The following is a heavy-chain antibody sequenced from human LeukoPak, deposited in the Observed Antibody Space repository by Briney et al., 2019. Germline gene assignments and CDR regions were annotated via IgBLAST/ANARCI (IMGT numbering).Heavy chain of an antibody. Sequence: GGSLRLSCAASGVTFSSYAMSWVRQAPGKGREWVSAISGSGGSTYYADSVKGRFTISRDNSKNTLYLQMNSLRAEDTAVYYCAKVTYYDFWSGYYYYYYVDVWGKGTTVTVSS. CDR1: GVTFSSYA. D-gene: IGHD3-3*01. J-gene: IGHJ6*03. V-gene: IGHV3-23*01. CDR2: ISGSGGST. CDR3: AKVTYYDFWSGYYYYYYVDV.